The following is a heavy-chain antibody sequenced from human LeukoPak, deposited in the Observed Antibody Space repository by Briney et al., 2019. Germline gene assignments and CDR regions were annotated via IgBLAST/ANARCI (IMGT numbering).Heavy chain of an antibody. V-gene: IGHV1-2*02. D-gene: IGHD1-7*01. CDR1: GYTFTGYY. CDR2: INPDSGGT. J-gene: IGHJ5*02. Sequence: ASVKVSCKASGYTFTGYYMHWVRQGPGQGLEWMGWINPDSGGTNCAQKFQGRVTMTRDTSISTAYMELSRLRSDDTAVYYCARHLELQVNWFDPWGQGTLVTVSS. CDR3: ARHLELQVNWFDP.